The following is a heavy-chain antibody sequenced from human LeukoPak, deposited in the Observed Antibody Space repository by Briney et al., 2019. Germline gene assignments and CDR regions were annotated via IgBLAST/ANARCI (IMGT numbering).Heavy chain of an antibody. Sequence: PGGSLHLSCAASGFPFSSYEMNWVRQAPGKGVEWVSYISSSGSTIYYADSGEGRFTISRDNAKNSLYLQMNSLRAEDTAVYYCARDHPKYYFDYWGQGTLVTVSS. J-gene: IGHJ4*02. CDR3: ARDHPKYYFDY. V-gene: IGHV3-48*03. CDR2: ISSSGSTI. CDR1: GFPFSSYE.